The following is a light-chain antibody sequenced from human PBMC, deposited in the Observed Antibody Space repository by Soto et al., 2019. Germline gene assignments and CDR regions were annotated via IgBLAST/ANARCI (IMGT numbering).Light chain of an antibody. CDR1: SSNIGSNY. CDR3: AAWDDSLSGHVV. Sequence: QSVLTQPPSASGTPGQRVTISCSGSSSNIGSNYVYWYQQLPGTAPKLLIYRNNQRPSGVPDRFSGSKSGTSASLAISGLXXXXXXXXXXAAWDDSLSGHVVFGGGTKLTVL. CDR2: RNN. V-gene: IGLV1-47*01. J-gene: IGLJ2*01.